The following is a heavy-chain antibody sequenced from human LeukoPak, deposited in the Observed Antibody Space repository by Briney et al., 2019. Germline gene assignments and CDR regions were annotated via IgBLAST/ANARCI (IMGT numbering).Heavy chain of an antibody. V-gene: IGHV3-23*01. D-gene: IGHD3-22*01. CDR1: GFTLSSYG. J-gene: IGHJ4*02. CDR2: ISGSGGST. Sequence: GGSLRLSCAASGFTLSSYGMSWVRQAPGKGLEWVSAISGSGGSTYYADSVKGRFTISRDNSKNTLYLQMNSLRAEDTAVYYCAKAGDYYDSSGYPYWGQGTLVSVSS. CDR3: AKAGDYYDSSGYPY.